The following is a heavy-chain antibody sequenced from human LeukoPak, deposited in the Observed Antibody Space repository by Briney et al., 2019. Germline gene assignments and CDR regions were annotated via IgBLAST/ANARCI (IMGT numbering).Heavy chain of an antibody. CDR1: GFTFSSYS. CDR3: ARDSRFYCGGDCYDNWYFDL. Sequence: GGSLRLSCAASGFTFSSYSMNWVRQAPGKGLEWVSSISSSSSYIYYADSVKGRFTISRDNAKNSLYLQMNSLRAEDTAVYYCARDSRFYCGGDCYDNWYFDLWGRGTLVTVSS. V-gene: IGHV3-21*01. CDR2: ISSSSSYI. D-gene: IGHD2-21*02. J-gene: IGHJ2*01.